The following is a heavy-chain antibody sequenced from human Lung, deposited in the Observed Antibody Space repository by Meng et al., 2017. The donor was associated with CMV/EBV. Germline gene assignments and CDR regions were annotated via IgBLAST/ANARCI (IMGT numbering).Heavy chain of an antibody. J-gene: IGHJ4*02. CDR1: GFTFSSSG. Sequence: GGSLRLXCAASGFTFSSSGMHWVRQAPGKGLEWVAFIRYDGSNKYYADSVKGRFTISRDNSKNTLYLQMNSLRAEDTAVYYCASRYCSRTSCYNYFDYWGQGXLVTVSS. D-gene: IGHD2-2*02. V-gene: IGHV3-30*02. CDR3: ASRYCSRTSCYNYFDY. CDR2: IRYDGSNK.